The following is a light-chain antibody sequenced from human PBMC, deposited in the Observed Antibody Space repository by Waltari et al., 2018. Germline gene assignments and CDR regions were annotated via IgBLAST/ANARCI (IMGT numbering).Light chain of an antibody. CDR1: QSISSNS. V-gene: IGKV3-20*01. CDR3: QQYETSPPT. CDR2: DAS. J-gene: IGKJ3*01. Sequence: EIVLTQSPGTLSLSPGEGDTLSCRASQSISSNSVAWYQHKPGQTPRLLIYDASIRAAGIPDRFTGSGFGTDFILTINRLEPEESAVYYCQQYETSPPTFGPGTRVDIE.